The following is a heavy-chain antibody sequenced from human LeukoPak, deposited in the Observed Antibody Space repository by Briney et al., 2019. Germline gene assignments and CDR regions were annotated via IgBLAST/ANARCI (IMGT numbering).Heavy chain of an antibody. V-gene: IGHV1-2*02. J-gene: IGHJ4*02. CDR2: INPNSGDT. D-gene: IGHD3-22*01. CDR1: GYTFTGYY. CDR3: ARDDAIVVVITRYYFDY. Sequence: APVKVSCKASGYTFTGYYMHWVRQAPGQGLEWMGWINPNSGDTNYAQKFQGRVTMTRDTSISTAYMELSRLRSDDTAVYYCARDDAIVVVITRYYFDYWGQGTLVTVSS.